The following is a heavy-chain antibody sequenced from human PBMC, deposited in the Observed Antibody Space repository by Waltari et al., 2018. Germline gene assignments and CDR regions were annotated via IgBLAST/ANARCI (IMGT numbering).Heavy chain of an antibody. D-gene: IGHD1-26*01. CDR2: FEPEEGER. V-gene: IGHV1-24*01. CDR1: GFSLSELS. CDR3: AAGFGGTYGKH. J-gene: IGHJ1*01. Sequence: QVQVVQSGAEVKKPGASVKVSCSVSGFSLSELSIHWVRQAHAKGFEWMGSFEPEEGERIYARNFQGRRTMTEDTATDTAYFEVISLRSEDTAVYYCAAGFGGTYGKHWGQGTLVSVSS.